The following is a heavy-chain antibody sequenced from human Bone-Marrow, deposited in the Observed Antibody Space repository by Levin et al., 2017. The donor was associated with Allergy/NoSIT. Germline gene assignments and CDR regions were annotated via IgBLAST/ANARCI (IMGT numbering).Heavy chain of an antibody. V-gene: IGHV1-8*01. D-gene: IGHD6-13*01. CDR2: MNPNSGNT. Sequence: GESLKISCKASGYTFISYDLNWVRQATGQGLEWMGWMNPNSGNTGYAQKFQGRVTMTRNTSISTAYMELSSLRSEDTAVYYCARGLRQLDFDYWGQGTLVTVSS. CDR1: GYTFISYD. CDR3: ARGLRQLDFDY. J-gene: IGHJ4*02.